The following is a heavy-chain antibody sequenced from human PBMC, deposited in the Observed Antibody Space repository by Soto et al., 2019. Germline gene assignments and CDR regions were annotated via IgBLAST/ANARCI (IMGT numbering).Heavy chain of an antibody. V-gene: IGHV6-1*01. Sequence: QSQTLSLTCAISGDSVSSNSAAWNWIRQSPSRGLEWLGRTYYRSKWYNDYAVSVKSRITINPDTSKNQFSLQLNSVTPEDTAVYYCARALDDILTAEPGYFDYWGQGTLVTVSS. D-gene: IGHD3-9*01. CDR3: ARALDDILTAEPGYFDY. CDR2: TYYRSKWYN. J-gene: IGHJ4*02. CDR1: GDSVSSNSAA.